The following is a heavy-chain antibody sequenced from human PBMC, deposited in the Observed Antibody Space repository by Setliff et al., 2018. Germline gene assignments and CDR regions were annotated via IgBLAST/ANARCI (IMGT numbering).Heavy chain of an antibody. D-gene: IGHD2-8*01. CDR3: SRLVRYCSTTTCQRASGAEV. CDR2: ISGYTGNT. V-gene: IGHV1-18*01. CDR1: GYTFANYG. Sequence: EASVKVSCKASGYTFANYGVTWVRQAPGQGLEWMGWISGYTGNTNYAQKLQGRVSMTTDTSTNTAYMELSNLRYDDTAIYYCSRLVRYCSTTTCQRASGAEVWGQGTLVTVSS. J-gene: IGHJ4*02.